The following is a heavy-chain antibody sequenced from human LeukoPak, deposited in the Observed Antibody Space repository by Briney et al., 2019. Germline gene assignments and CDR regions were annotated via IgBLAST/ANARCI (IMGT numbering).Heavy chain of an antibody. D-gene: IGHD2-15*01. J-gene: IGHJ3*02. CDR2: IYYTGST. CDR3: AREGDVVVVAATHGAFDI. Sequence: SETLSLTCTVSGGSISRDYWSWIRQPPGKGLEWIGYIYYTGSTNYNPSLNSRVTISLETSKNQFSLNLSSVTAADTAVYYCAREGDVVVVAATHGAFDIWGQGTMVTVSS. V-gene: IGHV4-59*01. CDR1: GGSISRDY.